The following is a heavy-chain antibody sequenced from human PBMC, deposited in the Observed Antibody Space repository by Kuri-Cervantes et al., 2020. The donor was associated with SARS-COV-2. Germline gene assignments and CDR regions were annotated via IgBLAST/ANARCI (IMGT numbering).Heavy chain of an antibody. CDR2: ISGGGGDT. CDR3: ATTRASAGASGAPNWFDT. D-gene: IGHD4/OR15-4a*01. J-gene: IGHJ5*02. V-gene: IGHV3-23*01. Sequence: GESLKISCAASGFDFGFRVMSWVRQAPGRGLEWVSSISGGGGDTFFADPVKGRFTISRDNYRRTLYLQMSTLRPEDTAIYYCATTRASAGASGAPNWFDTWGQGTLVTVSS. CDR1: GFDFGFRV.